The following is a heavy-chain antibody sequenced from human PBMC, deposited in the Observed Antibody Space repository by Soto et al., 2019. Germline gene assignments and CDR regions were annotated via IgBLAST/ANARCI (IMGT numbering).Heavy chain of an antibody. CDR2: LRSKANSYAT. V-gene: IGHV3-73*01. D-gene: IGHD4-17*01. Sequence: QPGGSLRLSCAASGFTFSGSAMHWVRQASGKGLEWVGRLRSKANSYATAYAASVKGRFTISRDDSKNTAYLQMNSLKTEDTAVYYCTRAHHDYGDYAGVVFDYWGQGTLVTVSS. CDR3: TRAHHDYGDYAGVVFDY. J-gene: IGHJ4*02. CDR1: GFTFSGSA.